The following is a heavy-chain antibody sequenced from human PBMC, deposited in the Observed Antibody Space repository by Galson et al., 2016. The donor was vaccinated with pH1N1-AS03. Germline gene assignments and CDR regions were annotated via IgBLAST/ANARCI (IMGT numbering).Heavy chain of an antibody. V-gene: IGHV3-23*01. Sequence: SLRLSCAASGFRLTSIAMTWVRQAPGKGLEWVSGVVTSGDTYFAESVKGRFSIARDDSKNTMYLQMDSLGVEDTAIYYCAKDRVYDDSQWVFDYWGQGNPVTVSS. J-gene: IGHJ4*02. CDR3: AKDRVYDDSQWVFDY. CDR1: GFRLTSIA. CDR2: VVTSGDT. D-gene: IGHD5/OR15-5a*01.